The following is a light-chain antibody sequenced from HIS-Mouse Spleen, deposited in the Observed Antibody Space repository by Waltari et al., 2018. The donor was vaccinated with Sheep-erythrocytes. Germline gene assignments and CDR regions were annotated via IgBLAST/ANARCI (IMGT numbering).Light chain of an antibody. CDR2: KDS. V-gene: IGLV3-25*02. J-gene: IGLJ1*01. CDR3: CSYAGSYNHV. Sequence: SYELTQPPSVSVSPGQTARITCSGDALPKQYAYWYQQKPGQAPELVIYKDSKRPSGVPDRFSGSKSGNTASLTISGLQAEDEADYYCCSYAGSYNHVFATGTKVTVL. CDR1: ALPKQY.